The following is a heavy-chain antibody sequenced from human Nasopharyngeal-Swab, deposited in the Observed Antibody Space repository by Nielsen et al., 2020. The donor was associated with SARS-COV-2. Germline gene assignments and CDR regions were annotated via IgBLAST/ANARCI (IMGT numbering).Heavy chain of an antibody. V-gene: IGHV3-11*01. CDR2: ISSSGSTI. J-gene: IGHJ2*01. CDR3: AKDRAAAGPYWYFDL. D-gene: IGHD6-13*01. Sequence: WIRQPPGKGLEWVSYISSSGSTIYYADSVKGRFTISRDNAKNSLYLQMNSLRAEDTAVYYCAKDRAAAGPYWYFDLWGRGTLVTVSS.